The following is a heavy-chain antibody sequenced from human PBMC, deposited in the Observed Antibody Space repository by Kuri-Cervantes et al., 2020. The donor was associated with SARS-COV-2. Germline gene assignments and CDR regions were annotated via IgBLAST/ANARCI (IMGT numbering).Heavy chain of an antibody. J-gene: IGHJ4*02. CDR2: IIPIFGTA. CDR1: GGTFSSYA. Sequence: SVKVSCKASGGTFSSYAISWVRQAPGQGLEWMGGIIPIFGTANYAQKFRGRVTLTADKSTNTAYMELSSLRSEDTAVYYCARPYCTSSTCYDGTFDSWGQGTLVTVSS. D-gene: IGHD2-2*01. V-gene: IGHV1-69*06. CDR3: ARPYCTSSTCYDGTFDS.